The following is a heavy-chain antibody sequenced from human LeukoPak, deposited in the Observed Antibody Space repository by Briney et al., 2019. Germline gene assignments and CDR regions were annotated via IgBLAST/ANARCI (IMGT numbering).Heavy chain of an antibody. V-gene: IGHV4-39*07. CDR2: IYYSGST. D-gene: IGHD6-6*01. Sequence: SETLSLTCTVSGGSISSSSYYWGWIRQPPEKGLEWIGSIYYSGSTYYNPSLKSRVTISVDTSKNQFSLKLSSVTAADTAVYYCARDLYSNSLIDYWGQGTLVTVSS. J-gene: IGHJ4*02. CDR3: ARDLYSNSLIDY. CDR1: GGSISSSSYY.